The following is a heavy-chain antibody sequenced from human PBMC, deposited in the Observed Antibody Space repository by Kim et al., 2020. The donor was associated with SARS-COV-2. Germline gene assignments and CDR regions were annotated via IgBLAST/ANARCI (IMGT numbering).Heavy chain of an antibody. CDR3: AKLQYYYDSSGYYEAFDI. CDR1: GFTFSSYG. V-gene: IGHV3-30*18. D-gene: IGHD3-22*01. Sequence: GGSLRLSCAASGFTFSSYGMHWVRQAPGKGLEWVAVISYDGSNKYYADSVKGRFTISRDNSKNTLYLQMNSLRAEDTAVYYCAKLQYYYDSSGYYEAFDIWGQGTMVTVSS. J-gene: IGHJ3*02. CDR2: ISYDGSNK.